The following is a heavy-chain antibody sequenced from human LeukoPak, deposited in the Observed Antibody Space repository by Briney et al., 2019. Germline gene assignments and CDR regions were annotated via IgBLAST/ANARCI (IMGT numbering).Heavy chain of an antibody. CDR3: ARDTGGFDKGRVTSYFDY. CDR2: IYTSGST. D-gene: IGHD3-16*01. J-gene: IGHJ4*02. Sequence: SETLSLTCTVSGGSISSGSYYWSWIRQPAGKGLEWIGRIYTSGSTNYNPSLKSRVTISVDTSKNQFSLKLSSVTAADTAVYYCARDTGGFDKGRVTSYFDYWGQGTLVTVSS. CDR1: GGSISSGSYY. V-gene: IGHV4-61*02.